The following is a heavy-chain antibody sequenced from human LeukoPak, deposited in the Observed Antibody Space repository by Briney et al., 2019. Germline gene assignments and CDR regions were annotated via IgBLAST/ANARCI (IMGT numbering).Heavy chain of an antibody. D-gene: IGHD2-15*01. J-gene: IGHJ4*02. V-gene: IGHV3-66*01. Sequence: GGSLRLSCAASGFTFSSYAMSWVRQAPGKGLEWVSVIYSSGYTYYADSVKGRFTISRDNSKNTLCLQMNSLRAEDTAVYYCARDYCSGGSCYNFDYWGQGTLVTVSS. CDR3: ARDYCSGGSCYNFDY. CDR2: IYSSGYT. CDR1: GFTFSSYA.